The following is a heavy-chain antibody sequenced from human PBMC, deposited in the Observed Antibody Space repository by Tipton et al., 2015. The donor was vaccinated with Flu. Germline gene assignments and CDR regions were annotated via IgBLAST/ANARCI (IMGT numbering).Heavy chain of an antibody. V-gene: IGHV4-39*07. CDR1: GGSISTINYY. Sequence: TLSLTCTVSGGSISTINYYWGWIRQPPGKGLEWSGKFYYNGHIYYNPSLKSRVTISVDTSKDQFSLNLSSVTAGDTAVYYCARACGSGDNRWFDPWGQGALVTVSS. CDR2: FYYNGHI. CDR3: ARACGSGDNRWFDP. J-gene: IGHJ5*02. D-gene: IGHD2-21*01.